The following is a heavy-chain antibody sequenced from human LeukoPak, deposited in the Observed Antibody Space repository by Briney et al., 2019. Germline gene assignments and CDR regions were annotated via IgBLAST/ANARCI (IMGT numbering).Heavy chain of an antibody. CDR1: GYTFTGYY. D-gene: IGHD3-10*01. J-gene: IGHJ2*01. Sequence: ASVKVSCKASGYTFTGYYMHWARQAPGQGLEWMGWINPNSGGTNYAQKFQGRVTMTRDTSISTAYMELSRLRSDDTAVYYCARDFSGFWYFDPWGRGTLVTVSS. CDR2: INPNSGGT. CDR3: ARDFSGFWYFDP. V-gene: IGHV1-2*02.